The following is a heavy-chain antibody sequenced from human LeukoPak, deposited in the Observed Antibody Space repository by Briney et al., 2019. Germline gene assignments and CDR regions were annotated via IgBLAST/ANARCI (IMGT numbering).Heavy chain of an antibody. J-gene: IGHJ4*02. CDR1: GFTFTDYY. CDR3: AKDGGYYDRKGQIDY. D-gene: IGHD3-22*01. V-gene: IGHV3-11*04. Sequence: PGGSLRLSCATSGFTFTDYYMSWIRQAPGKGLEWVSYISVSGTTMYYADSVKGRFTLSRDNAKNSLYLQMNSLRAEDTAVYYCAKDGGYYDRKGQIDYWGQGTLVTVSS. CDR2: ISVSGTTM.